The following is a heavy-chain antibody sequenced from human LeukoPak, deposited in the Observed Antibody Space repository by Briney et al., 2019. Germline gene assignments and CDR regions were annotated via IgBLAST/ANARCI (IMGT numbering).Heavy chain of an antibody. Sequence: PGGSLRLSCAASGFTFSSHWMSWVRQAPGKGLEWVANIKKDGSEKYYVDSVKGRFTISRDNSKNTLYLQMNSLRAEDTAVYYCAKPSLYYYDTSGYYRYWYFDLWGRGTLVTVSS. J-gene: IGHJ2*01. V-gene: IGHV3-7*01. CDR2: IKKDGSEK. CDR1: GFTFSSHW. CDR3: AKPSLYYYDTSGYYRYWYFDL. D-gene: IGHD3-22*01.